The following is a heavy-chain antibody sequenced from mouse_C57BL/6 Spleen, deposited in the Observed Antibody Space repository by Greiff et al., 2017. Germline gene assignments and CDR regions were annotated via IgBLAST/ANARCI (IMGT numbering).Heavy chain of an antibody. CDR3: ARPTMVTYYFDY. CDR1: GFTFSDYG. V-gene: IGHV5-17*01. J-gene: IGHJ2*01. D-gene: IGHD2-9*01. CDR2: ISSGSSTI. Sequence: EVKLVESGGGLVKPGGSLKLSCAASGFTFSDYGMHWVRQAPEKGLEWVAYISSGSSTIYYADTVKGRFTISRDNAKNTLFLQMTSLRSEDTAMYYCARPTMVTYYFDYWGQGTTLTVSS.